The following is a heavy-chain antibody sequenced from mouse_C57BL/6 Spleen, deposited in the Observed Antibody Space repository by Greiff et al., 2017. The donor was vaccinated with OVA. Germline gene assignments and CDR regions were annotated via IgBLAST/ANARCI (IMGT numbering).Heavy chain of an antibody. CDR3: ARRGGLGRENYAMDY. J-gene: IGHJ4*01. CDR2: INPNYGTT. D-gene: IGHD4-1*01. CDR1: GYSFTDYN. Sequence: VQLKESGPELVKPGASVKISCKASGYSFTDYNMNWVKQSNGKSLEWIGVINPNYGTTSYNQKFKGKATLTVDQSSSTAYMQLNSLTSEDSAVYYCARRGGLGRENYAMDYWGQGTSVTVSS. V-gene: IGHV1-39*01.